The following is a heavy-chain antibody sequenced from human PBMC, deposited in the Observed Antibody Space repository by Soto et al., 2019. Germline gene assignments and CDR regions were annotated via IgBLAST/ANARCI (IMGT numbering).Heavy chain of an antibody. CDR1: DGSISGYY. V-gene: IGHV4-59*01. J-gene: IGHJ4*02. D-gene: IGHD2-15*01. CDR2: IYYSGST. Sequence: QVQLQESGPGLVKPSETLSLTCTVSDGSISGYYWSWIRQPPGKGLEWIGYIYYSGSTNYNPSLSSRVTXXLXPXGHQFSLILNSMTAADTAVYYCPRPYCRSGNCLFDSWGQGTLITVSS. CDR3: PRPYCRSGNCLFDS.